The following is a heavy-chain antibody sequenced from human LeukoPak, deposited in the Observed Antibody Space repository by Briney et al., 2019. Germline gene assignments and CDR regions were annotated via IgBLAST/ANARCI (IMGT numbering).Heavy chain of an antibody. CDR2: INHSGST. CDR1: GGSFSGYY. CDR3: ARHFRFGEYYFDY. D-gene: IGHD3-10*01. J-gene: IGHJ4*02. Sequence: SETLSLTCAVSGGSFSGYYWSWIRQPPGKGLEWIGEINHSGSTNYNPSLKSRVTISVDTSKNQFSLKLSSVTAADTAVYYCARHFRFGEYYFDYWGQGTLVTVSS. V-gene: IGHV4-34*01.